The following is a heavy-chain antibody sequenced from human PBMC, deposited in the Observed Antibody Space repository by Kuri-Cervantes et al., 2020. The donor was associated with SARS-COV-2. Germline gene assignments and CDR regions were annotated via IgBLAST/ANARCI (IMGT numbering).Heavy chain of an antibody. D-gene: IGHD6-6*01. J-gene: IGHJ4*02. CDR1: GFTFSSYA. CDR2: ISGSGGST. V-gene: IGHV3-23*01. CDR3: ARVPIAAPDY. Sequence: GESLKISCAASGFTFSSYAMSWVHQAPGKGLEWVSAISGSGGSTYYADSVKGRFTISRDNSKNTLYLQMNSLRAEDTAVYYCARVPIAAPDYWGQGTLVTVSS.